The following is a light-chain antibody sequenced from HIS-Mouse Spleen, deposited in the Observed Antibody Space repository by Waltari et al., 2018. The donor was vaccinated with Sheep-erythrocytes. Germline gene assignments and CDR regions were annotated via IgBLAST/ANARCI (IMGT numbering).Light chain of an antibody. Sequence: QSALTQPRSVSGSPGQSVTISCTGTSRAVGAYNHVPWYQPHPGKAPKPMFYDVSKRPSGVPDRFSGSKSGNTASLTISGLQAEDEADYYCCSYAGSYNHVFATGTKVTVL. CDR1: SRAVGAYNH. V-gene: IGLV2-11*01. CDR2: DVS. J-gene: IGLJ1*01. CDR3: CSYAGSYNHV.